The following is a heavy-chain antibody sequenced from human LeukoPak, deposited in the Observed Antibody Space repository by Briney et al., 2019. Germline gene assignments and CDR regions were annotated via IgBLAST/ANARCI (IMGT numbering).Heavy chain of an antibody. CDR3: ATASTVPYNWFDP. CDR2: IIPILGIA. V-gene: IGHV1-69*02. D-gene: IGHD4-11*01. J-gene: IGHJ5*02. Sequence: XVXVSCKASGGTFSSYTISWVRQAPGQGLEWMGRIIPILGIANYAQKFQGRVTITADKSTSTAYMELSSLRYEDTAVYYCATASTVPYNWFDPWGQGTLVTVSS. CDR1: GGTFSSYT.